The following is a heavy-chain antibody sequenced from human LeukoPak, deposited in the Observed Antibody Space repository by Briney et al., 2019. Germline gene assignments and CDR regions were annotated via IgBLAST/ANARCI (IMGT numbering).Heavy chain of an antibody. J-gene: IGHJ4*02. CDR2: ISSSSSYI. Sequence: GGSLRPSCAASGFTFSSYSMNWVRQAPGKGLEWVSSISSSSSYIYYADSVKGRFTISRDNSKNTLYLQMNSLRAEDTAVYYCARDPNPHDFWSGYSTYFDYWGQGTLVTVSS. D-gene: IGHD3-3*01. CDR3: ARDPNPHDFWSGYSTYFDY. CDR1: GFTFSSYS. V-gene: IGHV3-21*01.